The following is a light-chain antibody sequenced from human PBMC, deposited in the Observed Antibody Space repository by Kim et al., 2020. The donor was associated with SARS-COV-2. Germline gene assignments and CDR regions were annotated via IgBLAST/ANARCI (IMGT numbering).Light chain of an antibody. J-gene: IGLJ2*01. CDR1: GGIIATDF. CDR2: GDQ. V-gene: IGLV6-57*01. Sequence: GKWVILTCARSGGIIATDFGQWFQQRPGSSPTTVIYGDQQRPSGVPDRFSGSVDSSSDSASLTISGLKTEDGADYYCQSYDDNKWVFGGGTQLTVL. CDR3: QSYDDNKWV.